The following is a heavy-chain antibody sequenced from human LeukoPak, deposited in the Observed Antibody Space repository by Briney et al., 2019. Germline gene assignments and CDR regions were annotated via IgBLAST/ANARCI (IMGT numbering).Heavy chain of an antibody. J-gene: IGHJ4*02. Sequence: SETLSLTCAAYGGSFSGYYWSWIRQPPGKGLEWIGEINHSGSTNYNPSLKSRVTISVDTSKNQFSLKLSSVTAADTAVYYCARGAHKGQLVPLDYWGQGTLVTVSS. V-gene: IGHV4-34*01. CDR3: ARGAHKGQLVPLDY. D-gene: IGHD6-6*01. CDR1: GGSFSGYY. CDR2: INHSGST.